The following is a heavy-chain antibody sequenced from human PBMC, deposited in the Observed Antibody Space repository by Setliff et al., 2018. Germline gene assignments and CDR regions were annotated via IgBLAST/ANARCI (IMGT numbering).Heavy chain of an antibody. D-gene: IGHD2-8*01. CDR2: ISAHNGKT. CDR1: GYTFDDYG. V-gene: IGHV1-18*01. Sequence: GASVKVSCKASGYTFDDYGIAWVRQAPGQGLEWMGWISAHNGKTYYSPKLHGRVTLTTDTSTSTAYMELRSLGSDDTAVYYCSRLVRFCTRTSCQRLSGGEFWGQGTLVTVS. J-gene: IGHJ4*02. CDR3: SRLVRFCTRTSCQRLSGGEF.